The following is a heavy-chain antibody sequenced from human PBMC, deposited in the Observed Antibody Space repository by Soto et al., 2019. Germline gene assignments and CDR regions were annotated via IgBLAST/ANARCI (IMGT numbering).Heavy chain of an antibody. CDR1: GYTFTSYG. V-gene: IGHV1-18*01. J-gene: IGHJ4*02. Sequence: QVRLVQSGAEVKKPGASVKVSCKASGYTFTSYGISWVRQAPGQGLEWMQWISAYNGNTYYAQKFQGRVTMTTDTSTSTAYMELRSLRSDDTAVYYCARGFTPQETNPGFDYWGQGTLVTVSS. CDR3: ARGFTPQETNPGFDY. CDR2: ISAYNGNT. D-gene: IGHD3-16*01.